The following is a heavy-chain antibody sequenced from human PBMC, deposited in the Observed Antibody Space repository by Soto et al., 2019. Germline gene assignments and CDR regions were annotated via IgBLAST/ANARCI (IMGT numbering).Heavy chain of an antibody. D-gene: IGHD3-10*01. CDR3: ARSWDSGSGSYTYYYYYYGMDV. V-gene: IGHV1-18*01. J-gene: IGHJ6*02. CDR1: GYTFTSYG. Sequence: PSVKVSCKASGYTFTSYGISWVRQAPGQGLEWMGWISAYNGNTNYAQKLQGRVTMTTDTSTSTAYMELRSLRSDDTAVYYCARSWDSGSGSYTYYYYYYGMDVWGQGTTVTSP. CDR2: ISAYNGNT.